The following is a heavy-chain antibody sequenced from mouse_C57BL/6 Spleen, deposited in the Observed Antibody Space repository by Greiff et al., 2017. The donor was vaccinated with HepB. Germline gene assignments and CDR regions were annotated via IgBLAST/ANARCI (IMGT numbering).Heavy chain of an antibody. D-gene: IGHD2-1*01. V-gene: IGHV1-50*01. CDR1: GYTFTSYW. CDR3: ARRECNYYFDY. J-gene: IGHJ2*01. Sequence: QVQLQQPGAELVKPGASVKLSCKASGYTFTSYWMQWVKQRPGQGLEWIGEIDPSDSYTNYNQKFKGKATLTVDTSSSTAYMQLSSMTSEDSAVYYCARRECNYYFDYWGQGTTLTVSS. CDR2: IDPSDSYT.